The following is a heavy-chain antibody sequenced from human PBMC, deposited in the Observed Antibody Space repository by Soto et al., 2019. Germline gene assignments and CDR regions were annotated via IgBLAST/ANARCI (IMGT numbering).Heavy chain of an antibody. CDR3: ARDRIAVARWDI. J-gene: IGHJ3*02. D-gene: IGHD6-19*01. CDR1: GYTLTSYG. CDR2: ISAYNGNT. V-gene: IGHV1-18*01. Sequence: GASLKVSCQASGYTLTSYGISWVRQAPGQGLEWMGWISAYNGNTNYAQKLQGRVTMTTDTSTSTAYMELRSLRSDDTAVYYCARDRIAVARWDIWGQGTMVTVSS.